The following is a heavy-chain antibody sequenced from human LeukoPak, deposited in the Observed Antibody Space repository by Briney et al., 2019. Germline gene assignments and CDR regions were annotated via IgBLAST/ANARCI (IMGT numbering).Heavy chain of an antibody. CDR3: SRRGQLGGLDY. J-gene: IGHJ4*02. D-gene: IGHD1-1*01. CDR1: GFTFSNAW. V-gene: IGHV3-15*01. CDR2: IKSKTAGGTT. Sequence: GGSLRLSCAASGFTFSNAWMSWVRQAPGKGLEWVGRIKSKTAGGTTDYAAPVKGRFTISRDDSKNTLYLHMNSMKTEDTAIYYCSRRGQLGGLDYWGQGTLVTVSS.